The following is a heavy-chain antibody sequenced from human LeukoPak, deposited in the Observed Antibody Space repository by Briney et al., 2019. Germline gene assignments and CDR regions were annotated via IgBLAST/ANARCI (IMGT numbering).Heavy chain of an antibody. V-gene: IGHV3-30*02. CDR2: IRYDGSNK. Sequence: GGSLRLSCAASGFTFSSYGMHWVRQAPGKGLEWVAFIRYDGSNKYYADSVKGRFTISRDNSKNTLYLQMNSLRAEDTAVYYCAKVGSGAYYYYFYMDICGERTAVTVSS. D-gene: IGHD5-12*01. CDR1: GFTFSSYG. J-gene: IGHJ6*03. CDR3: AKVGSGAYYYYFYMDI.